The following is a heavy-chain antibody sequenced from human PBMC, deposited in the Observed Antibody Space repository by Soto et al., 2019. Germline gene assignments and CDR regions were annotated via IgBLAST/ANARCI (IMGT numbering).Heavy chain of an antibody. CDR3: ASVEAFRGATQ. V-gene: IGHV3-21*01. Sequence: EAQLVDSGGGLVKPGGSLRLSCVASGFTFSTYTINWVRQSPGKGLELVSCISGDRSDIFYADSVKGRFTISIDTARTSVSLQMDSLRVGDWGMYYRASVEAFRGATQWGQGALVSVSS. CDR2: ISGDRSDI. D-gene: IGHD3-3*02. CDR1: GFTFSTYT. J-gene: IGHJ4*02.